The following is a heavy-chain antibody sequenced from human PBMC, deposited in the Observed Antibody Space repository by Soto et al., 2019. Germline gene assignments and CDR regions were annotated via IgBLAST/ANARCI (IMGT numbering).Heavy chain of an antibody. CDR3: VKQLEMATILGGFDY. CDR1: GFTFDTYA. Sequence: EVQLVESGGGLVQPGRSLRLSCAASGFTFDTYAMHWVRQAPGKGLEWVSGISWNSGSIGYADSVKGRFTISRDNAKNSLYLQMNSLRPEDTALYYCVKQLEMATILGGFDYWGQGTLVTVSS. D-gene: IGHD5-12*01. J-gene: IGHJ4*02. V-gene: IGHV3-9*01. CDR2: ISWNSGSI.